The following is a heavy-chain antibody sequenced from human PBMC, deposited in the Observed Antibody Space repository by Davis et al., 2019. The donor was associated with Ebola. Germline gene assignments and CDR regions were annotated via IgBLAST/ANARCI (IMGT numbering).Heavy chain of an antibody. V-gene: IGHV4-34*01. CDR1: GGSFSGYY. J-gene: IGHJ4*02. D-gene: IGHD3-22*01. CDR3: ARAVDYYDSSGYYYGLTYFDY. Sequence: SQTLSLTCAVYGGSFSGYYWSWIRQPPGKGLEWIGEINHSGSTNYNPSLKSRVTISVDTSKNQFSLKLSSVTAADTAVYYCARAVDYYDSSGYYYGLTYFDYWGQGTLVTVSS. CDR2: INHSGST.